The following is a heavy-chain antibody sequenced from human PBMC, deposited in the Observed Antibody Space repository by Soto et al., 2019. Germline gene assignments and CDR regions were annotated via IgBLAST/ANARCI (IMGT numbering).Heavy chain of an antibody. D-gene: IGHD6-19*01. CDR1: GFTFSSYG. Sequence: QVQLVESRGGVVQPGRSLRLSCAASGFTFSSYGMHWVRQAPGKGLEWVAVIWYDGSNKYYADSVKGRFTISRDNSKNTLFLQMNSLRAEDTAVYYCARDPPFGGIAVARGGDYWGQGTLVTVSS. V-gene: IGHV3-33*01. CDR2: IWYDGSNK. CDR3: ARDPPFGGIAVARGGDY. J-gene: IGHJ4*02.